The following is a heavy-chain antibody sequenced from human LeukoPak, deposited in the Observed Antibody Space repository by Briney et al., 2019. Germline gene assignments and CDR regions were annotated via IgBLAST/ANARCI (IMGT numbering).Heavy chain of an antibody. D-gene: IGHD1-26*01. CDR2: IYYSGST. CDR3: ARVSRAGAEFDY. CDR1: GGSISSYY. Sequence: PSETLSLTCTVSGGSISSYYWSWIRQPPGKGLEWIGYIYYSGSTNYNRSLESRVTISVDTSKNQFSLKLSSVTPADTAVYYCARVSRAGAEFDYWGQGTLATVSS. J-gene: IGHJ4*02. V-gene: IGHV4-59*01.